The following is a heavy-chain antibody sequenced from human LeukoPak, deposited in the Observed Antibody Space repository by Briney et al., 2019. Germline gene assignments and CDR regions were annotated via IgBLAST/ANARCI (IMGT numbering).Heavy chain of an antibody. Sequence: GGSLRLSCAASGFTFSSYGMSWVRQAPGKGLEWVSAISGSGGSTYYADSVKGRFTISRDNSKNTLYLQMNSLRAEDTAVYYCAKGDCSGGSCYFEYYFDYWGQGTLVTVSS. D-gene: IGHD2-15*01. J-gene: IGHJ4*02. CDR1: GFTFSSYG. V-gene: IGHV3-23*01. CDR3: AKGDCSGGSCYFEYYFDY. CDR2: ISGSGGST.